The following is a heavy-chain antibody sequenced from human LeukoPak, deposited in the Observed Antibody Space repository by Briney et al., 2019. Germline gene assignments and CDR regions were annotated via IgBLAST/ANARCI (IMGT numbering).Heavy chain of an antibody. D-gene: IGHD6-19*01. V-gene: IGHV3-30*18. CDR1: GFTFSSYG. CDR3: AKCRDLWLAYFDF. Sequence: AGGSLRLSCAASGFTFSSYGMHWVRQAPGKGLEWVAVISYDGSNTYYADSVKGRFTISRDNSKNTLFLQMNSLRAEDTAVYYCAKCRDLWLAYFDFWGQGTLVTVSS. J-gene: IGHJ4*02. CDR2: ISYDGSNT.